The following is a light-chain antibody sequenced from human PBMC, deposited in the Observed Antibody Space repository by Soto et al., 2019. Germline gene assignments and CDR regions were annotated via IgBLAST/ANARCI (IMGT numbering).Light chain of an antibody. CDR3: QQRSNWPTT. J-gene: IGKJ2*01. V-gene: IGKV3-11*01. CDR2: DTS. CDR1: QSVSIY. Sequence: EIVLTQSPATLSLSPGERATVSCRASQSVSIYLAWYQQKPGLAPRLLIYDTSNRAAGIPARFSGSGSGTDFILTISSLEPEDLAVYYCQQRSNWPTTFGQGTKLEIK.